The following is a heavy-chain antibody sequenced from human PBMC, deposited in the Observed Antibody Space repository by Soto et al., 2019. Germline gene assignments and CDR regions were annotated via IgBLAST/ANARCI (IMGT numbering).Heavy chain of an antibody. CDR3: ARDVAAADY. V-gene: IGHV1-46*01. CDR2: INPRSGSA. CDR1: GYTFTNYY. J-gene: IGHJ4*02. Sequence: GASVKVSCKASGYTFTNYYIHWVRQDPGQGLEWMGMINPRSGSAGYAQKFQGRVTMTSDTSTSTVYMDLSSLRSEDTAVYYCARDVAAADYWGQGTLVTVSS. D-gene: IGHD6-13*01.